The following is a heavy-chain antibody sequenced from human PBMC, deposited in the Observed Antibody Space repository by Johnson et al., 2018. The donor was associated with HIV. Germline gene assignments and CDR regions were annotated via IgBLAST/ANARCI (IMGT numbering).Heavy chain of an antibody. CDR2: IGTSSDT. Sequence: VQLVESGGAVVQPGGSLRLSCAASGFIFDDYTMHWVRQAPGKGLEWVSGIGTSSDTYYPGSVKGRFTISRENAKNSLYLQMNSLRAGDTAVYYCARGDGGSTDAFDIWGQGTMVTVSS. CDR1: GFIFDDYT. D-gene: IGHD1-26*01. CDR3: ARGDGGSTDAFDI. J-gene: IGHJ3*02. V-gene: IGHV3-13*01.